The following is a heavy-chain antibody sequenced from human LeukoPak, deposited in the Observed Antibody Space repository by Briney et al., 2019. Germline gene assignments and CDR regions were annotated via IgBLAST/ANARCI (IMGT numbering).Heavy chain of an antibody. D-gene: IGHD3-10*01. V-gene: IGHV3-23*01. CDR1: GFTFSSYA. CDR3: AKAVTMVRGVIMSSYYYYGMDV. J-gene: IGHJ6*02. Sequence: PGGSLRLSCAASGFTFSSYAMSWVRQAPGKGLEWVSAISASGGSTYYADSVKGRFTISRDNSKNTLYLQMNSLRAEDTAVYYCAKAVTMVRGVIMSSYYYYGMDVWGQGTTVTVSS. CDR2: ISASGGST.